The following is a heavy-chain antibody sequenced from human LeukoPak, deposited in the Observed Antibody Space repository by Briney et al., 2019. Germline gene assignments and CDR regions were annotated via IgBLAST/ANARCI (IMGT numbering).Heavy chain of an antibody. CDR2: IYSGGST. J-gene: IGHJ6*03. CDR3: ARDYYYDSSGYYYYYMDV. CDR1: GFTVSSNY. D-gene: IGHD3-22*01. V-gene: IGHV3-53*01. Sequence: GGSLRPSCAASGFTVSSNYMSWVRQAPGKGLEWVSVIYSGGSTYYADSVKGRFTISRDNSKNTLYLQMNSLRAEDTAVYYCARDYYYDSSGYYYYYMDVWGKGTTVTVSS.